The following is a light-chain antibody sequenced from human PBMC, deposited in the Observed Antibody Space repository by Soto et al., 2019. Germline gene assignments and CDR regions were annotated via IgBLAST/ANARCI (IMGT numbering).Light chain of an antibody. V-gene: IGLV4-69*01. CDR3: QTWGTGIWV. CDR2: LNSDGSH. Sequence: QSVLTQSPSASASLGASVKLTCTLSSGHSSYAIAWHQQQPEKGPRYLMKLNSDGSHTKGDGIPDRFSGSSSGADRYLTISSLQSEDEVDYYCQTWGTGIWVFGGGTQLTVL. CDR1: SGHSSYA. J-gene: IGLJ3*02.